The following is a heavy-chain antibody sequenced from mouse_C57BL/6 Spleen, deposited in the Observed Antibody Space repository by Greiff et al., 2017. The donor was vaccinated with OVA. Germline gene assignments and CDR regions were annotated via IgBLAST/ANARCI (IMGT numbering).Heavy chain of an antibody. CDR1: GFSLTSYA. J-gene: IGHJ4*01. V-gene: IGHV2-9-1*01. Sequence: VKLMESGPGLVAPSQSLSITCTVSGFSLTSYAISWVRQPPGKGLEWLGVIWTGGGTNYNSALKSRLSISKDNSKSQVFLKMNSLQTDDTARYYCARNGGTTVVAFYYYAMDYWGQGTSVTVSS. CDR3: ARNGGTTVVAFYYYAMDY. D-gene: IGHD1-1*01. CDR2: IWTGGGT.